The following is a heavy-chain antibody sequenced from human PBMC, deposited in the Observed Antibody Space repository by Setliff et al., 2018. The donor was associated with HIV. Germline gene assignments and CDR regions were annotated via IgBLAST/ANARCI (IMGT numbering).Heavy chain of an antibody. J-gene: IGHJ4*02. Sequence: SETLSLTCAVSGFSISRSYYWAWIRQPPGKGLEWIASVYHSGSTYYNPSLKSRVAISVDTSKNQSSLRVGSVTATDTAVYFCARGGGVAVTTTGGTASFDYWGQGTLVTVSS. CDR2: VYHSGST. D-gene: IGHD2-15*01. CDR1: GFSISRSYY. CDR3: ARGGGVAVTTTGGTASFDY. V-gene: IGHV4-38-2*01.